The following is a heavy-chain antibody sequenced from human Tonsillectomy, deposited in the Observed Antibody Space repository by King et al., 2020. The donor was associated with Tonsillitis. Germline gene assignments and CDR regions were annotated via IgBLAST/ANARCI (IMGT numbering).Heavy chain of an antibody. CDR3: ARAPTVTDAFDI. D-gene: IGHD4-17*01. J-gene: IGHJ3*02. V-gene: IGHV3-30*01. CDR2: ISFDGRYK. CDR1: GCTFRSYA. Sequence: VQLVESGGGVVQPGRSLRLSCAASGCTFRSYAMHWVRQAPGKGLEWVAVISFDGRYKYYADAVKGRFTISRDTSKNTLYLQMNNLRAEDTAVYYCARAPTVTDAFDIWGQGTMVTVSS.